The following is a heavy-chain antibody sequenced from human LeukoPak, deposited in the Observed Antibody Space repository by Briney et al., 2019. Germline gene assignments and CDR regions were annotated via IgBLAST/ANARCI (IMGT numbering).Heavy chain of an antibody. J-gene: IGHJ4*02. CDR3: ATMGLEPLPYYFDY. CDR2: IKQDGSER. Sequence: GESLRPSCAASGFTFSRDWMSWVRQAPGEGLEWVANIKQDGSERYHVDSVRGRFTISRDNTKNSLFLQMNSLRAEDTAVYYCATMGLEPLPYYFDYWGQGTLVTVSS. V-gene: IGHV3-7*01. CDR1: GFTFSRDW. D-gene: IGHD1-1*01.